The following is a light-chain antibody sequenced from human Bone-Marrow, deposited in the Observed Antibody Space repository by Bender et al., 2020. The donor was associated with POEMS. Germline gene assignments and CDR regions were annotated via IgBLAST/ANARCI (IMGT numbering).Light chain of an antibody. CDR3: AVWDDSLNGWV. J-gene: IGLJ3*02. CDR1: SSNIGADYH. V-gene: IGLV1-40*01. CDR2: DNS. Sequence: QSVLTQPPSASGTPGQRVTISCTGSSSNIGADYHVHWYQQVPGVAPKLLIFDNSDRPSGVPDRFSGSRSGTSASLAISGLQSEDEADYYCAVWDDSLNGWVFGGGTKLTVL.